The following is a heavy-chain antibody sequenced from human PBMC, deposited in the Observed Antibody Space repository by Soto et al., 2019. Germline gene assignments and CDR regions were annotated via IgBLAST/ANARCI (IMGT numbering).Heavy chain of an antibody. CDR3: ATCKLGECCYAMDI. Sequence: PSETLSLTCGVSGDSITPYRCWTWVRQTPGKGLEWIGEIYDSGNTRYNPSLKSRVTISKDTAKNELSLKLNSVTVADTAVYYCATCKLGECCYAMDIWGQGTTVTVSS. J-gene: IGHJ6*02. D-gene: IGHD7-27*01. CDR2: IYDSGNT. V-gene: IGHV4-4*02. CDR1: GDSITPYRC.